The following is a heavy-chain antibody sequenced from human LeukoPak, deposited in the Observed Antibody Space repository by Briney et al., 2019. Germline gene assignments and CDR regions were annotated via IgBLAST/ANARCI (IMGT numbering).Heavy chain of an antibody. CDR1: GFTFTNYA. CDR3: AKDSSQGGDYFDS. V-gene: IGHV3-23*01. J-gene: IGHJ4*02. D-gene: IGHD3-16*01. Sequence: GGSLRLSCAASGFTFTNYAMSWVRQAPGKGLQWVSAINGSGVITYYADSVRGRFTISRDNSKSTLYLQMNSLRAQDAAIYNCAKDSSQGGDYFDSWGQGTLVTVPS. CDR2: INGSGVIT.